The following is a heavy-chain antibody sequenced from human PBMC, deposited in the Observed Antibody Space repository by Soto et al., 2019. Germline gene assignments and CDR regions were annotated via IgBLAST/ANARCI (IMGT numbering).Heavy chain of an antibody. CDR1: GFTFGNYA. J-gene: IGHJ6*03. CDR3: AKEAGGGYDSSYYYYMDG. CDR2: IVGSGGST. V-gene: IGHV3-23*01. Sequence: GGSLRLSCASSGFTFGNYAMSWVRQAPGKGLEWVAAIVGSGGSTYYADSAKGRFTISRDNSKNTLYLQMNSLRAEDTAVYYCAKEAGGGYDSSYYYYMDGWGKGTTVTVSS. D-gene: IGHD5-12*01.